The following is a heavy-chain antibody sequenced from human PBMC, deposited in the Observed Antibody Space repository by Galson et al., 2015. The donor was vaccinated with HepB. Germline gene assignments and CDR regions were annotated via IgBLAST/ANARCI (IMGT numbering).Heavy chain of an antibody. V-gene: IGHV3-21*06. Sequence: SLRLSCAASKFTFRNYNMSWVRQTPGKGMEWVASISYNSDNINYADSVKGRFTISRDNAKNSLYLQMNSLRAEDTAVYYCARDWGIAVSGTWWFDPWGQGTLVTVSS. CDR1: KFTFRNYN. D-gene: IGHD6-19*01. CDR2: ISYNSDNI. CDR3: ARDWGIAVSGTWWFDP. J-gene: IGHJ5*02.